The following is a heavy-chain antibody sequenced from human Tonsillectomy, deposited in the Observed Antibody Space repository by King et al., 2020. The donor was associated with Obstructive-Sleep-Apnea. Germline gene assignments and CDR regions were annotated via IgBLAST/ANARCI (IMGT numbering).Heavy chain of an antibody. J-gene: IGHJ4*02. Sequence: VQLQESGPGLVKPSQTLSLTCTVSGDSISSGDYYWSWIRQPPGKGLEWIGYIYYSGNTYYNPSLKIRVTISVDTSKNQFSLKLNSVTAADTAVYYCARFGDYDNHLFDYWGQGTLVTVSS. D-gene: IGHD4-17*01. CDR1: GDSISSGDYY. CDR3: ARFGDYDNHLFDY. V-gene: IGHV4-30-4*01. CDR2: IYYSGNT.